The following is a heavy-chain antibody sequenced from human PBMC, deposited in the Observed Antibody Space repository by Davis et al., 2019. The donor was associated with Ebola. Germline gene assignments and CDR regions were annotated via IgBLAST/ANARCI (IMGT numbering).Heavy chain of an antibody. CDR2: IYYSGST. Sequence: PSETLSLTCTVSGGSISSSSYYWGWIRQPPGKGLEWIGSIYYSGSTYYNPSLKSRVTISVDTSKNQFSLKLSSVTAADTAVYYCARRAYYYDSSGYGPHGAFDYWGQGTLVTVSS. CDR1: GGSISSSSYY. J-gene: IGHJ4*02. CDR3: ARRAYYYDSSGYGPHGAFDY. D-gene: IGHD3-22*01. V-gene: IGHV4-39*01.